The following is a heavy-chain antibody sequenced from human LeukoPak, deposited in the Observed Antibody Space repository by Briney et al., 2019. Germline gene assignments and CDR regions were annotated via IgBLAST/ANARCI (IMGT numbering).Heavy chain of an antibody. CDR3: ARARGNGWYGDY. V-gene: IGHV3-23*01. D-gene: IGHD6-19*01. CDR1: GFTFSSCA. J-gene: IGHJ4*02. Sequence: GGSLRLSCAASGFTFSSCAMSWVRQAPGKGLEWVSIISDSGGATFYADSVKGRFTISRDNSKNSLYLQMNSLRAEDTAVYYCARARGNGWYGDYWGQGTLVTVSS. CDR2: ISDSGGAT.